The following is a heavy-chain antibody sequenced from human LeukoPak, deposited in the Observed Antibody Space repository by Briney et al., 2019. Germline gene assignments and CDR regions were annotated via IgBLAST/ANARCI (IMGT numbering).Heavy chain of an antibody. D-gene: IGHD3-22*01. CDR2: ISSSSSYI. CDR1: GFTFSSYS. V-gene: IGHV3-21*01. Sequence: GGSLRLSCAASGFTFSSYSMNWARQAPGKGLEWVSSISSSSSYIYYADSVKGRFTISRDNAKNSLYLQMNSLRAEDTAVYYCARYYDSSEFDYWGQGTLVTVSS. J-gene: IGHJ4*02. CDR3: ARYYDSSEFDY.